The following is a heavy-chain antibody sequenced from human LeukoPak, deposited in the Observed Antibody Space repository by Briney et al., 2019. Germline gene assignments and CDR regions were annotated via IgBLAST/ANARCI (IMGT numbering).Heavy chain of an antibody. CDR2: IYTSGGT. D-gene: IGHD6-6*01. CDR3: ARERERERGIAARFFDY. Sequence: SETLSLTCTVSDASFSTYFWNWIRQPAGKGLEWIGRIYTSGGTNYNPSFKSRLTMSVDTSKNQFSLKLSSVTAADTAVYYCARERERERGIAARFFDYWGQGTLVAVSS. J-gene: IGHJ4*02. CDR1: DASFSTYF. V-gene: IGHV4-4*07.